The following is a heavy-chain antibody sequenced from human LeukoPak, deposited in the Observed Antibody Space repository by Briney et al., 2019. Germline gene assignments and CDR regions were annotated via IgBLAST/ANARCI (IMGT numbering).Heavy chain of an antibody. CDR3: ARDLNKYQLLSWFDP. J-gene: IGHJ5*02. Sequence: ASVKVSCKASGYTFTSYYMHWMRQAPGQGLEWMGIINPSGGSTSYAQKFQGRVTMTRDTSTSTVYMELSSLRSEDTAVYYCARDLNKYQLLSWFDPWGQGTLVTVSS. V-gene: IGHV1-46*01. CDR2: INPSGGST. D-gene: IGHD2-2*01. CDR1: GYTFTSYY.